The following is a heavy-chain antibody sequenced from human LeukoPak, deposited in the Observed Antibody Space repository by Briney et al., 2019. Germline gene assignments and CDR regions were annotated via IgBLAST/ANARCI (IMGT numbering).Heavy chain of an antibody. CDR2: ISSNGDNT. Sequence: GGSLRLSCAASGFTFSNYAMHWVRQAPGKGLEYVSAISSNGDNTYYANSVKGRLTISRDNSKNTLYLQMGSLRAEDMAVYYCARGSRKHYDGSGYYQYWGQGTLVTVSS. V-gene: IGHV3-64*01. J-gene: IGHJ4*02. D-gene: IGHD3-22*01. CDR3: ARGSRKHYDGSGYYQY. CDR1: GFTFSNYA.